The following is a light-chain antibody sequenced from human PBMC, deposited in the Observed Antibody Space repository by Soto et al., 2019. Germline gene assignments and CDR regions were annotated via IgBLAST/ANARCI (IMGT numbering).Light chain of an antibody. V-gene: IGKV1-33*01. Sequence: DIQMTQSPSSLSASVGDRVTITCQASQDISNYLNWYQQKPGKAPKLLLYDASNLETGVPSRFSGSGSGTDFTFTITSLQPEYSATYYCQQYDNRPPFTVGPGPKVDSK. J-gene: IGKJ3*01. CDR3: QQYDNRPPFT. CDR1: QDISNY. CDR2: DAS.